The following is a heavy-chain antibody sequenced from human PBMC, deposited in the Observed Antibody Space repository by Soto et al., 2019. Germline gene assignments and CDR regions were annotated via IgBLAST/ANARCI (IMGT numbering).Heavy chain of an antibody. Sequence: EVQLVESGGGLVQPGRSLRLSCAASGFTFDDYALHWVRQAPGQGLEWVSGLSWDSGSVAYADSVKGRFTVSRENAKNSLYLEMNSLRTEDTALYYCSKDVGGGSIYYPSYDLDVWGKGTTVSVSS. CDR1: GFTFDDYA. CDR3: SKDVGGGSIYYPSYDLDV. D-gene: IGHD3-16*01. V-gene: IGHV3-9*01. CDR2: LSWDSGSV. J-gene: IGHJ6*03.